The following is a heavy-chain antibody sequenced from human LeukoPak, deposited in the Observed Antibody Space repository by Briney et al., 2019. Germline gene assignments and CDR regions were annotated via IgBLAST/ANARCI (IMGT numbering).Heavy chain of an antibody. J-gene: IGHJ4*02. V-gene: IGHV3-30*01. CDR2: ISYDGSNK. CDR1: GFTLSSYA. D-gene: IGHD1-26*01. Sequence: GGSLRLSCAASGFTLSSYAMHWVRQAPGKGLEWVAVISYDGSNKYYADSVKGRFTISRDNSKNTLYLQMNSLRAEDTAVYYCARSMGALYYFDYWGQGTLVTVSS. CDR3: ARSMGALYYFDY.